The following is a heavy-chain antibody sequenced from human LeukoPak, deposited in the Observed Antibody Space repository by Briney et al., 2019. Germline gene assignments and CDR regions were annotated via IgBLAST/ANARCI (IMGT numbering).Heavy chain of an antibody. CDR3: ARGSGSPRIAAAGTDVDY. D-gene: IGHD6-13*01. V-gene: IGHV4-34*01. CDR2: INHSGST. CDR1: GGSFSGYY. Sequence: SETLSLPCAVYGGSFSGYYWSWIRQPPGKGLEWIGEINHSGSTNYNPSLKSRVTISVDTSKNQFSLKLSSVTAADTAVYYCARGSGSPRIAAAGTDVDYWGQGTLVTVSS. J-gene: IGHJ4*02.